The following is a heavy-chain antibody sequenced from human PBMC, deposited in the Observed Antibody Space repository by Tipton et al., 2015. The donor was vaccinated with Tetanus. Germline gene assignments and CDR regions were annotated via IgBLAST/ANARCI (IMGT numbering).Heavy chain of an antibody. Sequence: TLSLTCTVSGGSISSYYWSWIRQPPGKGLEWIGYIYYSGSTNYNPSLKSRVTISVDTSKNKFSLKLSSVTAADTAVYYCARDPSGGVRYFDYWGQGTLVTVSS. CDR1: GGSISSYY. CDR2: IYYSGST. D-gene: IGHD2-8*01. CDR3: ARDPSGGVRYFDY. V-gene: IGHV4-59*01. J-gene: IGHJ4*02.